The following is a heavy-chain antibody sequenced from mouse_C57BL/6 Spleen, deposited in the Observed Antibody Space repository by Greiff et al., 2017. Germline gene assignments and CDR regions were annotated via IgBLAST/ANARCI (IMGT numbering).Heavy chain of an antibody. V-gene: IGHV5-17*01. CDR2: ISSGSSTI. J-gene: IGHJ2*01. D-gene: IGHD1-1*01. CDR1: GFTFSDYG. Sequence: EVKLVESGGGLVKPGGSLKLSCAASGFTFSDYGMHWVRQAPEKGLEWVAYISSGSSTIYYADTVKGRFTISRDNAKNTLFLQMTSLRSEDTAMYYCARALYYYGSSSPFDYWGQGTTLTVSS. CDR3: ARALYYYGSSSPFDY.